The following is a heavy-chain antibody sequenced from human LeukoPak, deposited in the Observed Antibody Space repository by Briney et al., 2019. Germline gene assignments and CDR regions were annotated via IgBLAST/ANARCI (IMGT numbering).Heavy chain of an antibody. CDR2: ISYDGSNK. Sequence: GRSLRLSCAASGFTFSSYAMHWVRQAPGKGLEWVAVISYDGSNKYYADSVKGRFTISRDNSKNTLYLQMNSLRDEDTAVYYCARAKLGICYYWGQGTLVTVSS. V-gene: IGHV3-30*04. D-gene: IGHD7-27*01. CDR1: GFTFSSYA. J-gene: IGHJ4*02. CDR3: ARAKLGICYY.